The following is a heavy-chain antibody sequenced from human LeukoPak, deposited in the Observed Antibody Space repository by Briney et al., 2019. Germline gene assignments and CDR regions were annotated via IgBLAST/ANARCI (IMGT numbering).Heavy chain of an antibody. CDR1: GYTFYNYA. D-gene: IGHD6-13*01. V-gene: IGHV3-23*01. CDR3: ARRSGSSWSSFDY. J-gene: IGHJ4*02. CDR2: ISGFGGST. Sequence: GGSLRLSCAASGYTFYNYAMNWVRQAPGKGLEWVSGISGFGGSTYYAPSVKGRLTISRDNFGNMLYLHLDSLRVEDTAIYYCARRSGSSWSSFDYWGQGALVTVSS.